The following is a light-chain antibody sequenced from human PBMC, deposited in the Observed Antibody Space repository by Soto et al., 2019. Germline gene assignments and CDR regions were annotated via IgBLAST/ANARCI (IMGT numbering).Light chain of an antibody. CDR3: QQSYSTPQT. V-gene: IGKV1-39*01. Sequence: DIQMTQSPSSLSASVGDRVTITCRASQSISSYLNWYQQKPGKAPKLLIYAASSLQSGVPSRFSGSGSGTDFTLTISSLQPEDFETDYCQQSYSTPQTFGQGTKLEIK. CDR2: AAS. J-gene: IGKJ2*01. CDR1: QSISSY.